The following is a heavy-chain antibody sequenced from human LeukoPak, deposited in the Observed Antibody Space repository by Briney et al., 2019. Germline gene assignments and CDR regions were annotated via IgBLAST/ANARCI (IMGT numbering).Heavy chain of an antibody. Sequence: GGSLRLSCAASGFTFSSYTMSWVRQAPGKGLEWVSGISGSGGTTYYADSVMGRFTISRDNSKNTLYLQMNSLRAEDTAVYYCARNSGSGCFDYWGQGTLVTVSS. V-gene: IGHV3-23*01. CDR3: ARNSGSGCFDY. CDR1: GFTFSSYT. CDR2: ISGSGGTT. J-gene: IGHJ4*02. D-gene: IGHD6-19*01.